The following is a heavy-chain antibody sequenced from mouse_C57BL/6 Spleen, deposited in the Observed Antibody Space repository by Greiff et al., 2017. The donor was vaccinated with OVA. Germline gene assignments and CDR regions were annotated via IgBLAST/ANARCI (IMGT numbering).Heavy chain of an antibody. D-gene: IGHD3-2*02. Sequence: DVKLVESGGGLVKPGGSLKLSCAASGFTFSSYAMSWVRQTPEKRLEWVATISDGGSYTYYPDNVKGRFTISRDNAKNNLYLQMSHLKSEDTAMYYCAREGGSSGYRVAWFAYWGQGTLVTVSA. CDR3: AREGGSSGYRVAWFAY. CDR1: GFTFSSYA. CDR2: ISDGGSYT. V-gene: IGHV5-4*01. J-gene: IGHJ3*01.